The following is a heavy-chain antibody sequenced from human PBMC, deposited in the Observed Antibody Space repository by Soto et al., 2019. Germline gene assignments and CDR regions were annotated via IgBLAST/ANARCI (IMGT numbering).Heavy chain of an antibody. J-gene: IGHJ4*02. CDR2: ISYDGSNK. CDR3: ARFVSGWDYFDY. V-gene: IGHV3-30-3*01. Sequence: SCKASGFTFTSSAMHWVRQAPGKGLEWVAVISYDGSNKYYADSVKGRFTISRDNSKNMLYLQMNSLRAEDTAVYYCARFVSGWDYFDYWGQGTLVTVSS. D-gene: IGHD6-19*01. CDR1: GFTFTSSA.